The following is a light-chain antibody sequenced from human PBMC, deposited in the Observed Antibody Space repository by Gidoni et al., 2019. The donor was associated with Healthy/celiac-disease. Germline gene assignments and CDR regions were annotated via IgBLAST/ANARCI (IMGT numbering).Light chain of an antibody. V-gene: IGKV4-1*01. CDR1: QSVLYSSNNKNY. J-gene: IGKJ2*04. CDR3: QQYYSPMCS. CDR2: WAS. Sequence: RATINCKSSQSVLYSSNNKNYLAWYQQKPGQPPKLLIYWASTRESGVPDRFSGSGSGTDFTLTISSLQAEDVAVYYCQQYYSPMCSFGQGTKLEIK.